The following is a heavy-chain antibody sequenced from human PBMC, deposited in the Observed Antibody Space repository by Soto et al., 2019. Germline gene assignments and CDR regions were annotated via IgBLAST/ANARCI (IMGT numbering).Heavy chain of an antibody. D-gene: IGHD6-13*01. CDR2: ISWDGGST. Sequence: GGSLRLSCAASGLTFDDYAMHWVRQAPGKGLEWVSLISWDGGSTYYADSVKGRFTISRDNSKNSLYLQMNSLRAEDAALYYCAKYWAPSGYSSSFYYFDYWGQVTLVTVSS. V-gene: IGHV3-43D*03. J-gene: IGHJ4*02. CDR1: GLTFDDYA. CDR3: AKYWAPSGYSSSFYYFDY.